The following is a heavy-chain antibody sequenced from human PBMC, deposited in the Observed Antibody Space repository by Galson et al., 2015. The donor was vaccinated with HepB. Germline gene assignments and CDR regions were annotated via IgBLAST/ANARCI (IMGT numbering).Heavy chain of an antibody. CDR3: ARGYGDFDY. J-gene: IGHJ4*02. Sequence: CAISGDSVSSNSAAWYWIRQSPSRGLEWLGRTYYRSKWYNDYAVSVKSRITINPDTSKDQFSLQLNSVTPEDTAVYYCARGYGDFDYWGQGTLVTVSS. D-gene: IGHD4-17*01. V-gene: IGHV6-1*01. CDR2: TYYRSKWYN. CDR1: GDSVSSNSAA.